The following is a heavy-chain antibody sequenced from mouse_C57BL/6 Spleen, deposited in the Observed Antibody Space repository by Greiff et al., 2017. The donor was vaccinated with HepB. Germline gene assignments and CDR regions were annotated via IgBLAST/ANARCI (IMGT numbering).Heavy chain of an antibody. CDR3: ARNGDGYDVGAMDY. V-gene: IGHV2-2*01. J-gene: IGHJ4*01. Sequence: QVQLKESGPGLVQPSQSLSITCTVSGFSLTSYGVHWVRQSPGKGLEWLGVIWSGGSTDYNAAFISRLSISKDNSKSQVFFKMNSLQADDTAIYYCARNGDGYDVGAMDYWGQGTSVTVSS. CDR2: IWSGGST. CDR1: GFSLTSYG. D-gene: IGHD2-2*01.